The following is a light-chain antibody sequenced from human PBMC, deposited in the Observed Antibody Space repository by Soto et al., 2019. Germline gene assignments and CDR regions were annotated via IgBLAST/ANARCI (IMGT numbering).Light chain of an antibody. CDR1: QSVSSY. Sequence: EIVLTQSPATLSLSPGERATLSCRASQSVSSYLAWYQQKPGQAPRLLIYDASNRATGIPDRFIGYGSGTDFTLTISGLEPEDFAVYYCQQYGSSLSTFGQGTKVDIK. CDR2: DAS. J-gene: IGKJ1*01. V-gene: IGKV3-20*01. CDR3: QQYGSSLST.